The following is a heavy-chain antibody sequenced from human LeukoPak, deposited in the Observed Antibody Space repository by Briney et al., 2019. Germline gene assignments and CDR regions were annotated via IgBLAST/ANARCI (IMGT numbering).Heavy chain of an antibody. CDR3: AKDSMLDFWSASSTYFYFMDV. J-gene: IGHJ6*03. V-gene: IGHV3-23*01. D-gene: IGHD3-3*01. CDR1: GFGFNIYA. Sequence: PGGSLRLSCAASGFGFNIYAMSWVRQAPGKGLEWVSAISGSGANTYSADSVRGRFTISRDNSKNTLYLQMNSLRAEDTAVYFCAKDSMLDFWSASSTYFYFMDVWGKGTTVTVCS. CDR2: ISGSGANT.